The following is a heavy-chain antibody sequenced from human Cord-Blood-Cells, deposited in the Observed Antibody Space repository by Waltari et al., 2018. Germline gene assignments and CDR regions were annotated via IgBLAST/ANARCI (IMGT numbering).Heavy chain of an antibody. J-gene: IGHJ3*02. Sequence: QVQLVESGGGVVQPGRSLRLSCAASGFTFSSYAMPWVRPAPGTGLEWVAVISYDGSNKYYADSVKGRFTISRDNSKNTLYLQMNSLRAEDTAVYYCARPWRGIAVAGQGDAFDIWGQGTMVTVSS. CDR2: ISYDGSNK. CDR3: ARPWRGIAVAGQGDAFDI. CDR1: GFTFSSYA. V-gene: IGHV3-30-3*01. D-gene: IGHD6-19*01.